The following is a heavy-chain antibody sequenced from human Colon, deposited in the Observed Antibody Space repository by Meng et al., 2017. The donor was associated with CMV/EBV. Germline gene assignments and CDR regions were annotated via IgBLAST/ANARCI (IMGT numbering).Heavy chain of an antibody. CDR2: ISAISSSSDYI. V-gene: IGHV3-21*01. CDR1: GFTFSSYD. J-gene: IGHJ4*02. D-gene: IGHD5-24*01. CDR3: AKGRFFDH. Sequence: GESLKISCAASGFTFSSYDMNWVRQAPGKGLECVSSISAISSSSDYISYADSVKGRFTISRDNAKTSRFLQLDSLRAEDTAVYYCAKGRFFDHWGQGTLVTAPQ.